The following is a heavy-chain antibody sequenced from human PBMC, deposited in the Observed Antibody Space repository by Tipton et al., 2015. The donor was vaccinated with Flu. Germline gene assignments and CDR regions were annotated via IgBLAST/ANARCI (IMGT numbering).Heavy chain of an antibody. D-gene: IGHD5-24*01. CDR1: GGSISSGSYY. CDR3: ATIRRDGYNVYFDY. Sequence: TLSLTCTVSGGSISSGSYYWSWIRQPAGKGLEWIGRIYTSGSTNYNPSLKSRVTISVDTSKNQFSLKLSSVTAADTAVYYCATIRRDGYNVYFDYWGQGTLVTVSP. J-gene: IGHJ4*02. V-gene: IGHV4-61*02. CDR2: IYTSGST.